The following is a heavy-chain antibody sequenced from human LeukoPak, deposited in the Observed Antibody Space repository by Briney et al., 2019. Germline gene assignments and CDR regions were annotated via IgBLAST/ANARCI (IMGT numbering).Heavy chain of an antibody. Sequence: SETLSLTCTVSGGSISGYYWSWIRQPPGKGLEWIGYIHHSGRTNYKPSLKSRVTISVDTSKNQFSLKLSSVTAADTAVYYCARLLVTSLVNWFDPWGQGTLVIVSS. CDR2: IHHSGRT. D-gene: IGHD2-21*02. V-gene: IGHV4-59*08. CDR3: ARLLVTSLVNWFDP. J-gene: IGHJ5*02. CDR1: GGSISGYY.